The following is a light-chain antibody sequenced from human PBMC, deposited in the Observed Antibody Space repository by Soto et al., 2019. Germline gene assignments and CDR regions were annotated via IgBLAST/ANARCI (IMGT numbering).Light chain of an antibody. CDR1: QDIRNY. CDR3: QQCNDLLT. J-gene: IGKJ4*01. V-gene: IGKV1-33*01. CDR2: DAS. Sequence: DIQMTQSPSSLSASVGDRVTITCQASQDIRNYLNWYQQKPGKAPKLLIYDASNLETGVPSRFSGSGSGRNFTFTISSLQPEDIATYYCQQCNDLLTCGGGTRIEIK.